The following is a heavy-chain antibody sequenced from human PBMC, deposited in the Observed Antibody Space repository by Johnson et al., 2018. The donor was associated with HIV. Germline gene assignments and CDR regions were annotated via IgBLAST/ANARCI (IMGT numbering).Heavy chain of an antibody. Sequence: VQLVESGGGLVQSGGSLRLSCAASGFTFSDHYMDWVRQAPGKGLEWVGRSRNKANTYTTAYAASVKGRFTISRDDSKNSLYLQMNSLRAEDTAVYYCSSTIAARGAFDIWGQGTMVTVSS. CDR2: SRNKANTYTT. CDR1: GFTFSDHY. V-gene: IGHV3-72*01. D-gene: IGHD6-6*01. J-gene: IGHJ3*02. CDR3: SSTIAARGAFDI.